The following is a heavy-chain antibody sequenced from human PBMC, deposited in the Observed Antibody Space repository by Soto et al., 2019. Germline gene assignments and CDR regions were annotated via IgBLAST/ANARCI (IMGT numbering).Heavy chain of an antibody. Sequence: QVQLVESGGGVVQPGRSLRLSCAASGFTFSSYGMHWVRQAPGKGLEWVAVISYDGSNKYYADSVKGRFTISRDNSKNTRYLQMNSLRAEDTAVYYCAKAPYDYVWGKIDYWGQGTLVTVSS. CDR1: GFTFSSYG. J-gene: IGHJ4*02. V-gene: IGHV3-30*18. CDR2: ISYDGSNK. CDR3: AKAPYDYVWGKIDY. D-gene: IGHD3-16*01.